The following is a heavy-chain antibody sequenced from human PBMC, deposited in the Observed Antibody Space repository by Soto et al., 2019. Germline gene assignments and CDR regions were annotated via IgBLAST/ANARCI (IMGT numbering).Heavy chain of an antibody. J-gene: IGHJ5*02. CDR1: GGSINGGDYS. CDR3: ARFYGDYENWFDP. D-gene: IGHD4-17*01. Sequence: SETLSLTCAASGGSINGGDYSWSWIRQPPGKGLEWIGYIYLSGSTYYNPSLKSRVTISVDRSKNQFSLRLSSVTAADTALYYCARFYGDYENWFDPWGQGTLVTVSS. V-gene: IGHV4-30-2*01. CDR2: IYLSGST.